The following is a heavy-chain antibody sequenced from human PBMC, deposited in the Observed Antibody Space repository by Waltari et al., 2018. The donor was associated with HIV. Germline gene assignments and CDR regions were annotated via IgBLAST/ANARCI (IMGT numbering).Heavy chain of an antibody. CDR3: STSRPGAMFGDA. CDR2: MNPSTGNA. J-gene: IGHJ5*02. V-gene: IGHV1-8*02. CDR1: GYPFTNYD. D-gene: IGHD3-3*01. Sequence: QGHLAQSGAEVKQSGASVRMSCKASGYPFTNYDVNWLRQATGQGLEWMGWMNPSTGNAGFAHNFQGRVVMTRDIPINTAYMELSGLTSHDAAVYYCSTSRPGAMFGDAWGQGTLVTVSS.